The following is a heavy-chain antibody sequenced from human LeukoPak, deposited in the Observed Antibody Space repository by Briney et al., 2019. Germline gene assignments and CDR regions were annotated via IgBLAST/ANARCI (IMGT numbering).Heavy chain of an antibody. J-gene: IGHJ4*02. Sequence: PSETLSLTCAVYGGSFSGYYWSWIRQPPGKGLEWIGEINHSGSTNYNPSFKSRVTISVDTSKNQFSLKLSSVTAADTAVYYCARACVVVVAATRYFDYWGQGTLVTVSS. V-gene: IGHV4-34*01. CDR1: GGSFSGYY. D-gene: IGHD2-15*01. CDR2: INHSGST. CDR3: ARACVVVVAATRYFDY.